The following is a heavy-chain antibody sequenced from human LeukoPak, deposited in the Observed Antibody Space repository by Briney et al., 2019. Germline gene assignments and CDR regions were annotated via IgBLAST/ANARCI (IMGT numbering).Heavy chain of an antibody. Sequence: PSETLSLTCAVYGGSFSGYYWSWIRQPPGKGLEWIGEINHSGSTNYNPSLKSRVTISVDTSKNQFSLKLSSVTAADTAVYYCARDLSPGYYDSSASGAFDIWGQGTMVTVSS. V-gene: IGHV4-34*01. CDR2: INHSGST. CDR3: ARDLSPGYYDSSASGAFDI. J-gene: IGHJ3*02. CDR1: GGSFSGYY. D-gene: IGHD3-22*01.